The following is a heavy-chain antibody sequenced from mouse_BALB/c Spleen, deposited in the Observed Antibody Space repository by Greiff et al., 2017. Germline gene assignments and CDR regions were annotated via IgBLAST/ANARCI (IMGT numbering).Heavy chain of an antibody. Sequence: VKLLESGAELVRPGVSVKISCKGSGYTFTDYAMHWVKQSHAKSLEWIGVISTYYGDASYNQKFKGKATMTVDKSSSTAYMELARLTSEDSAIYYCARSTGSWFAYWGQGTLVTVSA. J-gene: IGHJ3*01. CDR2: ISTYYGDA. CDR3: ARSTGSWFAY. D-gene: IGHD4-1*02. V-gene: IGHV1S137*01. CDR1: GYTFTDYA.